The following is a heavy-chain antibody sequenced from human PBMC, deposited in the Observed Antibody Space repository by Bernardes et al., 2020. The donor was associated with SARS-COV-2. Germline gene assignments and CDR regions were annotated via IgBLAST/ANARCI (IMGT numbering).Heavy chain of an antibody. Sequence: ASVKVSCKASGYTFTGYYMHWVRQAPGQGLEWMGWINPNSGGTNYAQKFQGRVTMTRDTSISTAYMELSRLRSDDTAVYYCARDSRAWRSHVGYYYYYMDVWGKGTTVTVSS. V-gene: IGHV1-2*02. CDR2: INPNSGGT. J-gene: IGHJ6*03. CDR1: GYTFTGYY. D-gene: IGHD1-26*01. CDR3: ARDSRAWRSHVGYYYYYMDV.